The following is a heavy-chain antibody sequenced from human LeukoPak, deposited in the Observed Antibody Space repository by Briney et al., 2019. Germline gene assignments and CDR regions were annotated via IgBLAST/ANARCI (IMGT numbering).Heavy chain of an antibody. J-gene: IGHJ3*01. CDR3: VRERPTYGLDALDV. CDR1: GFTXXSYD. Sequence: PGGSLRLSCAASGFTXXSYDMYWVRQVIGKGLEXXXXIDKGPNXYXXXSXXXXXTXXXXXVKNFLYLXMNSLRAEDTAIYYCVRERPTYGLDALDVWGHGTMVTVSS. CDR2: IDKGPNX. D-gene: IGHD3-10*01. V-gene: IGHV3-13*01.